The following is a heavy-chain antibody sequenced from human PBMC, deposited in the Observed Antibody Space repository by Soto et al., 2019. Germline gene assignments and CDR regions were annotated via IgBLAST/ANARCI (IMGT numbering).Heavy chain of an antibody. V-gene: IGHV4-61*03. J-gene: IGHJ4*02. Sequence: PSETLSLTCTVSGGSVSSGSYYWSWIRQPPGKGLEWIGYISNSGSTNYNPSLKSRVTISVDTSKNHFSLRMSSVTAADTAVYYCARESDSASYYCDYWGRGTLVTVS. CDR1: GGSVSSGSYY. D-gene: IGHD3-10*01. CDR3: ARESDSASYYCDY. CDR2: ISNSGST.